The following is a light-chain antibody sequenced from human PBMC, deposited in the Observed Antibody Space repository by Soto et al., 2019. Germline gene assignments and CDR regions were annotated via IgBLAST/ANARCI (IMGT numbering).Light chain of an antibody. CDR2: AAS. J-gene: IGKJ4*01. CDR1: QSISTY. V-gene: IGKV1-39*01. CDR3: QQYYSYPRT. Sequence: DIQMTQSPSSLSASVGDRVTITFRASQSISTYLNWYQQKPGKAPKLLIYAASTLQSGVPSRFSGSGSGTDFTLTISCLQSEDFATYYCQQYYSYPRTFGGGTKVDIK.